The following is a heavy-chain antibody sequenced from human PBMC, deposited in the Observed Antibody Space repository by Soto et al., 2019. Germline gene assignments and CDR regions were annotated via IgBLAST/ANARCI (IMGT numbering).Heavy chain of an antibody. CDR3: ARGRYYYGSGSSYYFDY. D-gene: IGHD3-10*01. V-gene: IGHV1-18*01. Sequence: QVPLVQSGAEVKKPGASVKVSCKASGYTFTSYGIIWVRQAPGQGLEWMGWISAYNGNTNYAQKLQGRVTMTTDTSTSTAYMELRSLRSDDTAVYYCARGRYYYGSGSSYYFDYWGQGTLVTVSS. J-gene: IGHJ4*02. CDR1: GYTFTSYG. CDR2: ISAYNGNT.